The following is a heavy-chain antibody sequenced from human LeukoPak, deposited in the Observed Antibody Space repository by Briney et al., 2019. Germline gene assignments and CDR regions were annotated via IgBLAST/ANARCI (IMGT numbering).Heavy chain of an antibody. Sequence: QPGGSLRLSCAASGFSFSTYNMIWVRQAPGKRLECISYITPTSTTIHYADSVKGRFAVSRDNANSLLYLQMNSLRVEDTAVYYCARVVSGVTGGDYWGQGTLVSVSS. V-gene: IGHV3-48*04. CDR2: ITPTSTTI. J-gene: IGHJ4*02. D-gene: IGHD3-3*01. CDR3: ARVVSGVTGGDY. CDR1: GFSFSTYN.